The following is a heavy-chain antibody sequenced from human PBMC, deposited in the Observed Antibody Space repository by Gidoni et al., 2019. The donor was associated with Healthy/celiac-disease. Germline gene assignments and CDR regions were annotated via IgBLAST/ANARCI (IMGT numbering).Heavy chain of an antibody. CDR3: ARERCSSTSCYSFDY. Sequence: QVQLVQSGAEVKKPGASVKVSCKASGYTFTSYYMHWVRQAPGQGLEWMGIINPSGGSTSYAQKFQGRVTMTRDTSTSTVYMELSSLRSEDTAVYYCARERCSSTSCYSFDYWGQGTLVTVSS. J-gene: IGHJ4*02. CDR1: GYTFTSYY. V-gene: IGHV1-46*01. D-gene: IGHD2-2*01. CDR2: INPSGGST.